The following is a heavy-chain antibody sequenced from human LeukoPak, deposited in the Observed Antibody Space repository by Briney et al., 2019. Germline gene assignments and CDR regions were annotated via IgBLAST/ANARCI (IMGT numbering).Heavy chain of an antibody. V-gene: IGHV1-69*01. CDR1: GGTFSSYA. Sequence: GASVKVSCKASGGTFSSYAISWVRQAPGQGLEWMGGIISIFGTANYAQKFQGRVTITADESTSTAYMELSSLRSEDTAVYYCARVGYDFWSGSKKRGFDPWGQGTLVTVSS. CDR3: ARVGYDFWSGSKKRGFDP. CDR2: IISIFGTA. J-gene: IGHJ5*02. D-gene: IGHD3-3*01.